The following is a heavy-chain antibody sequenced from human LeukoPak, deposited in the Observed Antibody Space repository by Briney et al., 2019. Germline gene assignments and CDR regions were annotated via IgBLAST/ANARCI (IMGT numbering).Heavy chain of an antibody. CDR1: GGSISSSSYY. CDR2: IYYSGST. J-gene: IGHJ4*02. CDR3: ARHGDPGYDSSGYSLDY. V-gene: IGHV4-39*01. D-gene: IGHD3-22*01. Sequence: SETLSLTCTVSGGSISSSSYYWGWIRQPPGKGLEWIGSIYYSGSTYYNPSLKSRVTISVDTSKNQFSLKLSSVTAADTAVYYCARHGDPGYDSSGYSLDYWGQGTLVTVSS.